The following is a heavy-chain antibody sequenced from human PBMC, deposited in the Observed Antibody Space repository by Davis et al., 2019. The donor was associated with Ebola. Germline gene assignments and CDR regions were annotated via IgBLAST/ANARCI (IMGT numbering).Heavy chain of an antibody. CDR1: GYTFTGYY. Sequence: AASVKVSCKASGYTFTGYYMHWVRQAPGQGLEWMGWINPNSGGTNYAQKFQGWVTMTRDTAATTAYMELSSLRFEDTAVYYCARGVTGYTDWLDPWGQGTLVTVSS. CDR3: ARGVTGYTDWLDP. J-gene: IGHJ5*02. D-gene: IGHD5-12*01. CDR2: INPNSGGT. V-gene: IGHV1-2*04.